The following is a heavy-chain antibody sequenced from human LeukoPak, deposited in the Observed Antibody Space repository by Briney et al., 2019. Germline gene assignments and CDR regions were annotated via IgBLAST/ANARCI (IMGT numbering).Heavy chain of an antibody. J-gene: IGHJ4*02. V-gene: IGHV3-64*01. CDR1: GFTFSSYA. CDR3: ARWGSTSCYGY. CDR2: ISTNGDST. D-gene: IGHD2-2*01. Sequence: GGSLRLSCAASGFTFSSYAMHWVRQAPGKGLEYVAAISTNGDSTYYANSVKGRFTISRDNSKNTLYLQMGSLRVEDMAVYYCARWGSTSCYGYWGQGTLVTVSS.